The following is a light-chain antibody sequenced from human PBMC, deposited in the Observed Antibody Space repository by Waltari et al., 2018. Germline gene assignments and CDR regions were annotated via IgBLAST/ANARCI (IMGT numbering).Light chain of an antibody. CDR2: DAS. CDR3: QQYNSYSYT. CDR1: QSVSYW. J-gene: IGKJ2*01. Sequence: DIQMTQSPATLSASVGDRVTITCRASQSVSYWLAWYQQKPGKAPKLLIYDASSLESGVPSRFSGSVSGTEFTLTINSLQTDDFATYYCQQYNSYSYTFGQGTKLEI. V-gene: IGKV1-5*01.